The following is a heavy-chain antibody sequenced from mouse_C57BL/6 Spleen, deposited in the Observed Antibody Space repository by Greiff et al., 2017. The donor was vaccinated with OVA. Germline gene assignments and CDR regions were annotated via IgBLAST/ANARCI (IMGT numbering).Heavy chain of an antibody. CDR3: AIGPPVESGFAY. CDR1: GFNIKNTY. Sequence: EVKLVESVAELVRPGASVKLSCTASGFNIKNTYMHWVKQRPEQGLEWIGRIDPANGNTKYAPKFQGKATITADTSSNTAYLQLSSLTSEDTAIYYCAIGPPVESGFAYWGQGTLVTVSA. J-gene: IGHJ3*01. V-gene: IGHV14-3*01. D-gene: IGHD1-1*01. CDR2: IDPANGNT.